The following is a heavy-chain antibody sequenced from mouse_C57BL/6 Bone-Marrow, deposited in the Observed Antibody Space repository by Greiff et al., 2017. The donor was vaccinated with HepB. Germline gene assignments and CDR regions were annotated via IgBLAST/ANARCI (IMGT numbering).Heavy chain of an antibody. CDR3: ARRGYYDYDGGFAY. V-gene: IGHV5-6*01. J-gene: IGHJ3*01. D-gene: IGHD2-4*01. CDR2: ISSGGSYT. Sequence: EVQLVESGGDLVKPGGSLKLSCAASGFTFSSYGMSWVRQTPDKRLEWVATISSGGSYTYYPDSVKGRFTISRDNAKNTLYLQMSSLKSEDTAMYYCARRGYYDYDGGFAYWGQGTLVTVSA. CDR1: GFTFSSYG.